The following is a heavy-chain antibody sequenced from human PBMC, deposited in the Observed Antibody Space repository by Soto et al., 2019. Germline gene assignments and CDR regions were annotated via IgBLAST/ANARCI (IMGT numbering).Heavy chain of an antibody. J-gene: IGHJ6*02. CDR3: AREQQLFRPYYGMDV. D-gene: IGHD6-6*01. CDR1: GGSISRGASY. CDR2: IYHTGST. V-gene: IGHV4-31*03. Sequence: QVQLQQSGPGLGKPSQTLSLNCTVSGGSISRGASYWTWVRQHPKRGLEWIGSIYHTGSTYYNPSLKSRVPISLDTSKNQFSLKLSSVTAADTAVYYCAREQQLFRPYYGMDVWGQGTTVTVSS.